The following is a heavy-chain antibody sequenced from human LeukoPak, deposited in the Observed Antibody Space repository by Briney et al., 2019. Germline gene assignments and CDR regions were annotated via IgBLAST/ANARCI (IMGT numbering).Heavy chain of an antibody. CDR1: GGSISSSSYY. CDR2: IYYSGST. V-gene: IGHV4-39*01. J-gene: IGHJ5*02. CDR3: ARRAMTTVVVNWFDP. D-gene: IGHD4-23*01. Sequence: SETLSLTCTVSGGSISSSSYYWGWIRQPPGKGLEWIGSIYYSGSTYYNPSLKSRVTISVDTSKNQFSLKLSSVPAADTAVYYCARRAMTTVVVNWFDPWGQGTLVTVSS.